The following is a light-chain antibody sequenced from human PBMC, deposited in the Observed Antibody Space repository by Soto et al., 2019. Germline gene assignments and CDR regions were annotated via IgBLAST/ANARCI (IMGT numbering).Light chain of an antibody. CDR3: QQRANWPLT. CDR2: DAS. J-gene: IGKJ4*01. CDR1: QSVSSY. Sequence: EIVLTQSPATLSLSPGERATLSCRASQSVSSYLVWYQQKPGQAPRLLISDASNRATGIPARFSGSGSGADFTLTISSLEPEGFAVYYCQQRANWPLTFGGGTKVEIK. V-gene: IGKV3-11*01.